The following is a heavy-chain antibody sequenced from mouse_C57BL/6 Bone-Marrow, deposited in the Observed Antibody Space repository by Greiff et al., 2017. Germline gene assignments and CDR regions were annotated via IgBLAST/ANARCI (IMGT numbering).Heavy chain of an antibody. D-gene: IGHD4-1*02. CDR2: IDPSDSYT. Sequence: QVQLQQPGAELVMPGASVKLSCKASGYTFTSYWMHWVKQRPGQGLEWIGEIDPSDSYTNYNQKFKGKYTLTVDKSSSTAYMQLRSLTSEDSAVYFCARPNWDRYFDVWGTGTTVTVSS. CDR3: ARPNWDRYFDV. J-gene: IGHJ1*03. CDR1: GYTFTSYW. V-gene: IGHV1-69*01.